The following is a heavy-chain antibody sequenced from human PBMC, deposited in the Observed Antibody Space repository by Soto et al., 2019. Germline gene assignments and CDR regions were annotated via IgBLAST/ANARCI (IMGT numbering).Heavy chain of an antibody. V-gene: IGHV4-34*01. CDR1: GGSFSGYY. J-gene: IGHJ5*02. Sequence: QVQLQQWGAGLLKPSETLSLTCAVYGGSFSGYYWSWIRQPPGKGLEWIGEINHSGSTNYNPSLKSRVTISVDTSKNQFSLKLSSVTAADTAVYYCARARLAGWFDPWGQGTLVTVSS. CDR3: ARARLAGWFDP. CDR2: INHSGST.